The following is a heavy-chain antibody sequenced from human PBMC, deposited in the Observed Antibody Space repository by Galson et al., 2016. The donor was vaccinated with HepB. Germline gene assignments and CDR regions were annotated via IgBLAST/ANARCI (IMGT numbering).Heavy chain of an antibody. CDR3: ARDKARWVQYNYYFGMDV. Sequence: SVKVSCKASGYTFSSYPIHWVRQAPGQGLEWMGIITPDNGNTVYAQKFQGSVTMTSDTSTSTVYMEVSSLRPEHTAVYYCARDKARWVQYNYYFGMDVWGQGTSVTVSS. V-gene: IGHV1-46*01. CDR1: GYTFSSYP. D-gene: IGHD5-24*01. J-gene: IGHJ6*02. CDR2: ITPDNGNT.